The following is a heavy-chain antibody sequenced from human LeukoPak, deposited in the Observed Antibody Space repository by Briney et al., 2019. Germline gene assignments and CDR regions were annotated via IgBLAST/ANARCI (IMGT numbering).Heavy chain of an antibody. CDR1: GGSFSGYY. J-gene: IGHJ4*02. CDR2: INHSGST. V-gene: IGHV4-34*01. CDR3: ARVALATPAPGIDY. D-gene: IGHD5-12*01. Sequence: NPSETLSLTCAVYGGSFSGYYWSWIRQPPGKGLEWIGEINHSGSTNYNPSLKSRVTISVDTSKNQFSLKLSSVTAADTAVYYCARVALATPAPGIDYWGQGTLVTVSS.